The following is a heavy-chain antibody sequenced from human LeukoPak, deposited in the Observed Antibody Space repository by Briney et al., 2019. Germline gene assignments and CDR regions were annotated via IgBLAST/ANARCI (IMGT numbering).Heavy chain of an antibody. J-gene: IGHJ4*02. CDR2: IWYDGSNK. Sequence: GGSLSLSCAASGFTFSSYGMHWVRQAPGKGLGWVAVIWYDGSNKYYADSVKGRFTISRDNSKNTLYLQMNSLRAEDTAVYYCAKVWGGSDYWGQGTLVTVSS. CDR1: GFTFSSYG. CDR3: AKVWGGSDY. D-gene: IGHD3-16*01. V-gene: IGHV3-33*06.